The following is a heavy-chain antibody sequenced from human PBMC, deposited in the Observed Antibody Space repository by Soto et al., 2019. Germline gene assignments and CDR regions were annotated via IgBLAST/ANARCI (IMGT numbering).Heavy chain of an antibody. V-gene: IGHV1-69*06. D-gene: IGHD3-16*01. CDR2: IIPIFGTA. Sequence: GASVKVSCKASGGTFSSYAISWVRQAPGQGLEWMGGIIPIFGTANYAQKFQGRVTITADKSTSTAYMELSSLRSEDTAVYYCARGDLFTFGGAGDYYYYGMDVWGQGTTVTVSS. CDR1: GGTFSSYA. CDR3: ARGDLFTFGGAGDYYYYGMDV. J-gene: IGHJ6*02.